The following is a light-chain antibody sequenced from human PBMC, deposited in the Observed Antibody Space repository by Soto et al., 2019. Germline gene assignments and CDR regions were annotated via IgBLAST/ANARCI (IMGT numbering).Light chain of an antibody. CDR1: QSISSW. Sequence: DIQLTQSPSTLSPSVGDRVTITCRASQSISSWLAWYQQKPGKAPKLLIYKASSLESGVPSRFGGSGSGTEFTLTISSLQPDDFATYYCQQYNSYPYTFGQGTKLEIK. CDR3: QQYNSYPYT. V-gene: IGKV1-5*03. CDR2: KAS. J-gene: IGKJ2*01.